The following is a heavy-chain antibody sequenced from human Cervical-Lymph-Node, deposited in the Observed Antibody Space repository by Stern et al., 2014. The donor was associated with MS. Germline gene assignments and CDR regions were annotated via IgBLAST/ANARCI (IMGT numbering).Heavy chain of an antibody. D-gene: IGHD3-3*01. J-gene: IGHJ4*02. Sequence: QVQLVQSGAEVKKPGAAVKVSCKASGYPFIIYAIHWVRQAPGQGLEWMGWINVGSGNTKYSQRFQGRVTFFRDTSASTSYMELSNLRSEDTGVYFCARGGDDSWSGYRPFDYWGQGTLVTVSS. CDR3: ARGGDDSWSGYRPFDY. CDR2: INVGSGNT. CDR1: GYPFIIYA. V-gene: IGHV1-3*01.